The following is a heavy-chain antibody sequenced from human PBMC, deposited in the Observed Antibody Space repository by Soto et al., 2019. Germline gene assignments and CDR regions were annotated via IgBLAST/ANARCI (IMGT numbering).Heavy chain of an antibody. CDR1: GGTFSSYT. Sequence: ASVEVSWKASGGTFSSYTMSWVRQAPGKGLEWMGRIIPILGIANYAQKFQGRVTITADKSTSTAYMELSSLRSEDTAVYYCATGGENCSGGSCYAGYAFDIWGQGTMVTVSS. CDR3: ATGGENCSGGSCYAGYAFDI. V-gene: IGHV1-69*02. J-gene: IGHJ3*02. D-gene: IGHD2-15*01. CDR2: IIPILGIA.